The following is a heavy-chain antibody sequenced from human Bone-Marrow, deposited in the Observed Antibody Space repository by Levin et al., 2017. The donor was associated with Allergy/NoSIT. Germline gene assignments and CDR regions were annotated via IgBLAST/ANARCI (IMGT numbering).Heavy chain of an antibody. CDR2: MYSGGDT. Sequence: GESLKISCAASGFTVSNNYMKWVRQAPGKGLEWVSLMYSGGDTLYSDSVQGRFTISRDSSNNTVYLQMNSLRAEDTAVYYCSRSYDWNYAGGQGTLVTVSS. V-gene: IGHV3-66*01. D-gene: IGHD1-7*01. CDR1: GFTVSNNY. CDR3: SRSYDWNYA. J-gene: IGHJ4*02.